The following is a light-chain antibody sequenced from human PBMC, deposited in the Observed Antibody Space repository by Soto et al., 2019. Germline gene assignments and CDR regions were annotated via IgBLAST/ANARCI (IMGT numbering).Light chain of an antibody. J-gene: IGLJ1*01. Sequence: QSVLTQPPSVSEAPGQRVTISCTGSSSNIGAGYEAHWYQQVPGTAPKLLIYENNNRPSGVPDRFSGSKYGTSASLAITGLQAEDDAEYYCQSYDSSLSGYVFGTGTKLTVL. CDR2: ENN. CDR3: QSYDSSLSGYV. CDR1: SSNIGAGYE. V-gene: IGLV1-40*01.